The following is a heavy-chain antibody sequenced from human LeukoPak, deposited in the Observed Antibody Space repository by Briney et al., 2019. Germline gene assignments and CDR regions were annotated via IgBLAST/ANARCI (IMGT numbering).Heavy chain of an antibody. V-gene: IGHV4-4*07. J-gene: IGHJ4*02. CDR1: GTSISSYY. CDR3: ARARISTWEVYFDF. CDR2: LYTIGGT. Sequence: KPSEALSLTCTVSGTSISSYYWSWIRQPAGRGLEWIGRLYTIGGTNYNPSLKSRVTMSVDTSKNQFSLKLSSVTAADTAVYYCARARISTWEVYFDFWVQGTLVTVSS. D-gene: IGHD6-13*01.